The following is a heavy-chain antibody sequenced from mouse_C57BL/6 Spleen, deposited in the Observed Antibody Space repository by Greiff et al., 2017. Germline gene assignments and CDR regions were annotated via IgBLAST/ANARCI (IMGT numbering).Heavy chain of an antibody. V-gene: IGHV1-76*01. D-gene: IGHD1-1*01. Sequence: VQLQQSGAELVRPGASVKLSCKASGYTFTDYYINWVKQRPGQGLEWIARIYPGSGNTYYNEKFKGKATLTAEKSSSTAYMQLSSLTSEDSAVYFCARDSYYYGSRRDYAMDYWGQGTSVTVSS. CDR1: GYTFTDYY. J-gene: IGHJ4*01. CDR3: ARDSYYYGSRRDYAMDY. CDR2: IYPGSGNT.